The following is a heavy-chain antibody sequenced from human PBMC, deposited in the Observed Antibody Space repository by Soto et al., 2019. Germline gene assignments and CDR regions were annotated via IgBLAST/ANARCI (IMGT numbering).Heavy chain of an antibody. D-gene: IGHD6-13*01. CDR1: GGCISSSNYY. CDR3: ARHEAVAGGGGFYGVDV. V-gene: IGHV4-39*01. J-gene: IGHJ6*02. Sequence: SVTRSITCTVSGGCISSSNYYRGRIRQPPGEGLEWIGTTYYSGSTYYNPSLKSRVTISVDTSRNQFSLKLSSVTAADTAVYYCARHEAVAGGGGFYGVDVWGQGTTATDPS. CDR2: TYYSGST.